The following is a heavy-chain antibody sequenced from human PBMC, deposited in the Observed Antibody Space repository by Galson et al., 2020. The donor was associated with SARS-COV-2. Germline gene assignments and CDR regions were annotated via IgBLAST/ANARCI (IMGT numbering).Heavy chain of an antibody. J-gene: IGHJ3*01. CDR2: IKEDGSEK. V-gene: IGHV3-7*03. CDR3: LRLHSGRSWGDAYDG. CDR1: EFIISNYW. D-gene: IGHD1-26*01. Sequence: GGSLRLSCAASEFIISNYWMSWVRQAPGKGLEWVANIKEDGSEKYYVDSVRGRFTIYRENARNSLYLQMNNLRAEDTAVYYCLRLHSGRSWGDAYDGWGQGTRVTVS.